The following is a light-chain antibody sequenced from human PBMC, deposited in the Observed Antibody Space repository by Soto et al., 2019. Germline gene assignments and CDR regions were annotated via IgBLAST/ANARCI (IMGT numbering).Light chain of an antibody. Sequence: QSALTQPPSASGTPGQRVTISCSGGSSNIGGNSVTWYQQLPGTAPKLLIYISNRRPSGVPDRFSGSKSGTSASLAISGLQSEDEADYYCAAWDDSLNGHVLGSGTKVTVL. V-gene: IGLV1-44*01. CDR1: SSNIGGNS. CDR3: AAWDDSLNGHV. J-gene: IGLJ1*01. CDR2: ISN.